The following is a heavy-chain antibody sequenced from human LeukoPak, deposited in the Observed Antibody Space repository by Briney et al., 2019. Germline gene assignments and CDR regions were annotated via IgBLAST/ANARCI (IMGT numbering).Heavy chain of an antibody. CDR3: ARAGYCSGGSCYRDFDY. CDR2: INSSSSYI. V-gene: IGHV3-21*01. Sequence: PGGSLRLSCAASGFTFSSYSMNWVRQAPGKGLEWVSSINSSSSYIYYADSVKGRFTISRDNAKNSLYLQMNSLRAEDTAVYYCARAGYCSGGSCYRDFDYWGQGTLVTVSS. D-gene: IGHD2-15*01. CDR1: GFTFSSYS. J-gene: IGHJ4*02.